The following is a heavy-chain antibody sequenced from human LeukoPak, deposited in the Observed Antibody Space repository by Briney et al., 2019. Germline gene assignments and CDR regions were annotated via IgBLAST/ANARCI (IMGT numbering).Heavy chain of an antibody. CDR2: ISGCGGGT. J-gene: IGHJ4*02. CDR3: AKRGVVIRVVLVGFHKEAYYFDS. V-gene: IGHV3-23*01. Sequence: GGSLRLSCAVSGITLSNYGTSWVRQAPGKGLEWVAGISGCGGGTNYADSVKGRFTISRDNPKNTLYLQMNSLRAEDTAVYFCAKRGVVIRVVLVGFHKEAYYFDSWGQGALVTVSS. D-gene: IGHD3-10*01. CDR1: GITLSNYG.